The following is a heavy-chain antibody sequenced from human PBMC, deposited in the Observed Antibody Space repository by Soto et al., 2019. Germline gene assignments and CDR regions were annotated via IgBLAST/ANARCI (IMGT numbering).Heavy chain of an antibody. CDR1: GFTFSSYG. D-gene: IGHD3-10*01. CDR2: IWYDGSNK. V-gene: IGHV3-33*01. Sequence: GGSLRLSCAASGFTFSSYGMHWVRQAPGKGLEWVAVIWYDGSNKYYADSVKGRFTISRDNSKNTLYLQMNSLRAEDTAVYYCAREQGRSGSYYYYGMDVWGQGTTVTVSS. J-gene: IGHJ6*02. CDR3: AREQGRSGSYYYYGMDV.